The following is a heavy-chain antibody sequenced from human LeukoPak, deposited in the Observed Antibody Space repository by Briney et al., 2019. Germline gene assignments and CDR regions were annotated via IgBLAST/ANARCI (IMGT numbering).Heavy chain of an antibody. CDR1: GFTFSSYA. J-gene: IGHJ4*02. Sequence: PGGSLRLSCAASGFTFSSYAMSWVRQAPGKGLEWVSAISGSGGSTYYADSVKGRFTISRDNSKNTLYLQMNSRRAEDTAVYYCAKRTYDSSGYTFGYWGQGTLVTVSS. CDR2: ISGSGGST. CDR3: AKRTYDSSGYTFGY. D-gene: IGHD3-22*01. V-gene: IGHV3-23*01.